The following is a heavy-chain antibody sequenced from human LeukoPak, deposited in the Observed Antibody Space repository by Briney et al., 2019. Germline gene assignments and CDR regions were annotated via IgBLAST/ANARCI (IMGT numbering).Heavy chain of an antibody. CDR3: AKERQWMAYYFDY. CDR1: GFTFSSYT. CDR2: ITTGDGNT. D-gene: IGHD6-19*01. Sequence: GGSLRLSCTASGFTFSSYTMTWVRQAPGKGLKWVSTITTGDGNTYYADSVKGRFTVSRDDSKNTLYLQMNSLRAEDTAVYYCAKERQWMAYYFDYWGQGTPVTVSS. V-gene: IGHV3-23*01. J-gene: IGHJ4*02.